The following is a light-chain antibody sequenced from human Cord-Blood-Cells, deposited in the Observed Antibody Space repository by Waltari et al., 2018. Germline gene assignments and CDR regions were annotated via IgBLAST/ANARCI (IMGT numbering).Light chain of an antibody. Sequence: IVLTQSPATLSLSPGERATRSCRASQSVSSYLDWYQQKPGQAPRLLINDASNRATGIPARFSGSGSGTDFTLTISSLEPEDFADYYCQQRSNWPPWTFGQGTKVEIK. CDR1: QSVSSY. CDR2: DAS. V-gene: IGKV3-11*01. CDR3: QQRSNWPPWT. J-gene: IGKJ1*01.